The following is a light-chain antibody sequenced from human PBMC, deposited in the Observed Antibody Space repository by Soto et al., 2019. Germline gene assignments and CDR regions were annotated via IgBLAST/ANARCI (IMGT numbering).Light chain of an antibody. CDR1: RSDVGGYNY. CDR2: DVT. CDR3: SSYTSSSTYV. V-gene: IGLV2-14*01. J-gene: IGLJ1*01. Sequence: QSALTQPASVSGSPGQXITISCTGTRSDVGGYNYVYWHQQHPGKAPKLMIYDVTNRPSGVSDRFSGSKSGNTASLTISGLQAEDEADYYCSSYTSSSTYVFGAGTKLTVL.